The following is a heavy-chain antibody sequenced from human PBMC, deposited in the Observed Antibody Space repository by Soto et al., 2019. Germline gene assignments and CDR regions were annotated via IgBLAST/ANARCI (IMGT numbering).Heavy chain of an antibody. Sequence: QVQLVESGGGVVQPGRSLRLSCAASGFTFSSYAMHWVRQAPGKGLEWVAVISYDGSNKYYADSVKGRFTISRDNSKNPFYMQMNSLKAEDKAVNYCASLMEVVPAYIGGDREAFEIWGQGTMVTVSS. CDR1: GFTFSSYA. D-gene: IGHD2-2*01. CDR2: ISYDGSNK. J-gene: IGHJ3*02. CDR3: ASLMEVVPAYIGGDREAFEI. V-gene: IGHV3-30-3*01.